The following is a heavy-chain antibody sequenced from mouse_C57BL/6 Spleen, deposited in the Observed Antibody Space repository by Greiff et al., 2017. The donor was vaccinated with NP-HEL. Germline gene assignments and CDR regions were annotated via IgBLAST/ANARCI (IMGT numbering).Heavy chain of an antibody. J-gene: IGHJ4*01. V-gene: IGHV5-4*01. D-gene: IGHD2-4*01. Sequence: EVHLVESGGGLVKPGGSLKLSCAASGFTFSSYAMSWVRQTPEKRLEWVATISDGGSYTYYPDNVKGRFTISRDNAKNNLYLQMSHLKSEDTAMYYCAVFDSYAMDYWGQGTSVTVSS. CDR3: AVFDSYAMDY. CDR1: GFTFSSYA. CDR2: ISDGGSYT.